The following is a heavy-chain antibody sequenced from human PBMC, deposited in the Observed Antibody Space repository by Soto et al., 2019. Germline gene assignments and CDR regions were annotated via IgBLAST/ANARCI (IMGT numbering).Heavy chain of an antibody. D-gene: IGHD1-1*01. CDR1: GFTFSSYA. V-gene: IGHV3-23*01. Sequence: GGSLRLSCAASGFTFSSYAMSWVRQAPGKGLEWVSAISGSGGSTYYADSVKGRFTISRDNSKDTLYLQMNSLRAEDTAVFYFAKCGSLNWTLYYYYYRDVWGKGTTVTVSS. CDR2: ISGSGGST. J-gene: IGHJ6*03. CDR3: AKCGSLNWTLYYYYYRDV.